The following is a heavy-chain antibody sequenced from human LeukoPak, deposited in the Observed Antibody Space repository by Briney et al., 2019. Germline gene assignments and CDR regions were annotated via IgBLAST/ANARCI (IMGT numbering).Heavy chain of an antibody. Sequence: GGSLRLSCAASGCTLSSYAMNWVRQAPGKGLEWVSSISGSGGSTYYADSVKGRFTISRDNSKNMLYLQMKSLRAEDTAVYYCAKYYGLGINDYWGQGTLVTVSS. D-gene: IGHD3-10*01. CDR2: ISGSGGST. J-gene: IGHJ4*02. V-gene: IGHV3-23*01. CDR1: GCTLSSYA. CDR3: AKYYGLGINDY.